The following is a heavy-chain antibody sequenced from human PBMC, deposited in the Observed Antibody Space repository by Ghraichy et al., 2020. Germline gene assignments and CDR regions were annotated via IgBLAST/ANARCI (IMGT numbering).Heavy chain of an antibody. CDR3: VREGFYAVDV. J-gene: IGHJ6*02. CDR2: ISSSGSTV. CDR1: GFTFSSYE. Sequence: LSLTCAVSGFTFSSYEMFWVRQAPGKGLEWVSYISSSGSTVSYADSVKGRFTISRDNARNSLSLLMNSLRVEDTALYYCVREGFYAVDVWGQGTTVNVS. V-gene: IGHV3-48*03.